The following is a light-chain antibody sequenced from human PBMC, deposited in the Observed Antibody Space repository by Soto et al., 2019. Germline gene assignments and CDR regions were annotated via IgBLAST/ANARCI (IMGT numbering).Light chain of an antibody. J-gene: IGLJ1*01. V-gene: IGLV1-40*03. CDR1: SSNIGAGND. CDR3: QSDGTRPSGLYV. Sequence: QAVVTQPPSVSGAPGQRVTISCTGSSSNIGAGNDVHWYRQLPGTAPKFLISDSNHRPSGVPDRFSVSKSGASASLAITGLRAEDEGDYFCQSDGTRPSGLYVFGTGTKLTVL. CDR2: DSN.